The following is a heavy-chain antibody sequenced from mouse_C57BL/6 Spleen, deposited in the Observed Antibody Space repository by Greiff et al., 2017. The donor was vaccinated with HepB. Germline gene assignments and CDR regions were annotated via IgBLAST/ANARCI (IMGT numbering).Heavy chain of an antibody. V-gene: IGHV5-4*01. J-gene: IGHJ2*01. Sequence: EVQLQESGGGLVKPGGSLKLSCAASGFTFSSYAMSWVRQTPEKRLEWVATISDGGSYTYYPDNVKGRFTISRDNAKNNLYLQMSHLKSEDTAMYYCARVEDYYGIFFDYWGQGTTLTVSS. CDR2: ISDGGSYT. CDR3: ARVEDYYGIFFDY. CDR1: GFTFSSYA. D-gene: IGHD2-1*01.